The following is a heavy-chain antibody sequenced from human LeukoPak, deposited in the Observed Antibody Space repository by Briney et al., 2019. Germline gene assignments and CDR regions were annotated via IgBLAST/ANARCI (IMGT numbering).Heavy chain of an antibody. CDR2: VGSADAT. D-gene: IGHD2-8*01. Sequence: GGSLRLSCAASGFTFSDYAMNWVRQAPGKGLEWVSCVGSADATYYTDSVKGRFSASRDNSKNTLSLQMNSLRLEDTAVYYCAKDAWSMNGIYDPFDIWGQGIMVTVSS. CDR3: AKDAWSMNGIYDPFDI. J-gene: IGHJ3*02. CDR1: GFTFSDYA. V-gene: IGHV3-23*01.